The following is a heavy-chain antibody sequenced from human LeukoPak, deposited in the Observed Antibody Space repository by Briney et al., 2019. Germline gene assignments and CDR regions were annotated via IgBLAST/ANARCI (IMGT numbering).Heavy chain of an antibody. V-gene: IGHV6-1*01. CDR1: GDSVSSNIAA. CDR3: ARSGYFAEYFQH. Sequence: SQTLSLTCVISGDSVSSNIAAWNWIRQSPSRGLEWLGRTYYRSKWFNDYAVSVKSRITIHTDTSKNQFSLQLNSVTPEDMAVYYCARSGYFAEYFQHWGQGTLLTVSS. CDR2: TYYRSKWFN. D-gene: IGHD3-22*01. J-gene: IGHJ1*01.